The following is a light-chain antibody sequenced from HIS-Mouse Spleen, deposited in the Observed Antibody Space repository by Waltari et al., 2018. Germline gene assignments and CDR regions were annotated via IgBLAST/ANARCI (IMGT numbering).Light chain of an antibody. V-gene: IGLV3-10*01. J-gene: IGLJ2*01. CDR3: YSTDSSGNHRV. Sequence: SYELTQPPSVSVSPGQTARITSPGHAFPTQYAYCYQQKSGQAPVLVTYEDSKRPSGIPERFSGSSSGTMATLTISGAQVEDEADYYCYSTDSSGNHRVFGGGTKLTVL. CDR1: AFPTQY. CDR2: EDS.